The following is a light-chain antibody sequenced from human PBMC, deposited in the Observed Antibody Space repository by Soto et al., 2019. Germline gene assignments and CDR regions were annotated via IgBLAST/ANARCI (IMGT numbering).Light chain of an antibody. CDR2: DDD. CDR3: GTWDSSLSAVV. Sequence: QSVLTQPPSVSAAPGQKVTISCSGTRSNIGHNYVSWYQHLPGTAPKLLIYDDDKRPSGIPDRFSGSKSGTSAILGITGLQTGDEADYYCGTWDSSLSAVVFGGGTKLTVL. CDR1: RSNIGHNY. J-gene: IGLJ2*01. V-gene: IGLV1-51*01.